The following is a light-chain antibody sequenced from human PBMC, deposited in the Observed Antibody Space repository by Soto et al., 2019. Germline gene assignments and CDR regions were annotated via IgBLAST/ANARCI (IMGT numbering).Light chain of an antibody. V-gene: IGKV3-20*01. Sequence: IVLTQSPATLSLYQGERATLSCGASQSVGSYLVWYQQKPGQAPRFLIYGASSRATGIPDRFSGSGSGTDFTLTISRLEPEDFAVYICQQYGTSPRPFGQVTRLAIK. J-gene: IGKJ5*01. CDR3: QQYGTSPRP. CDR1: QSVGSY. CDR2: GAS.